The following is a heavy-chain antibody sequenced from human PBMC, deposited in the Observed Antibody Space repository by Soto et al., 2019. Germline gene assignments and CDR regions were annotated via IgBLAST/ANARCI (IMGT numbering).Heavy chain of an antibody. V-gene: IGHV4-34*01. J-gene: IGHJ6*02. Sequence: SETLSLTCAVYGGSFSGYYWSWIRQPPGKGLEWIGEINHSGSTNYNPSLKSRVTISVDTSKNQFSLKLSSVTAADTAVYYCARGYSYYGMDVWGQGTTVTVSS. CDR3: ARGYSYYGMDV. CDR2: INHSGST. CDR1: GGSFSGYY.